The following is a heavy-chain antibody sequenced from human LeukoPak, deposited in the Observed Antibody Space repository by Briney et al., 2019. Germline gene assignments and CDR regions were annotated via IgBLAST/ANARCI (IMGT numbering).Heavy chain of an antibody. Sequence: PGGSLRLSCAASGFTFSTYSMNWVRQAPGKGLEYVSAISSNGGSTYYADSVKGRFTISRDNSKNTLYLQMSSLRAEDTAVYYCVTGGQNRVALGYWGQGTLVTVSS. J-gene: IGHJ4*02. CDR1: GFTFSTYS. CDR2: ISSNGGST. CDR3: VTGGQNRVALGY. V-gene: IGHV3-64D*09. D-gene: IGHD2-15*01.